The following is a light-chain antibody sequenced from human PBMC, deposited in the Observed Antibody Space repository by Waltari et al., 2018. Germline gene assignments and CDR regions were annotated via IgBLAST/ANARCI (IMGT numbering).Light chain of an antibody. CDR2: GKN. CDR1: SLRRYY. V-gene: IGLV3-19*01. Sequence: SSELTQDPAVSVALGQTFRITCQGDSLRRYYASWYQQKAGQAPVLVMFGKNNRPSGIPDRFSGSSSGNTASLTITGVQAEDESDYYCNSRDSSGNLRLFGGGTKLTVL. J-gene: IGLJ3*02. CDR3: NSRDSSGNLRL.